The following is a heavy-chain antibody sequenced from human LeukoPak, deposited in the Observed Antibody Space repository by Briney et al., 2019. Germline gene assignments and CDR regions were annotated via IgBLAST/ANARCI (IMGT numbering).Heavy chain of an antibody. V-gene: IGHV4-59*12. D-gene: IGHD6-13*01. CDR1: GGSISSYY. Sequence: SETLSLTCTVSGGSISSYYWSWIRQPPGKGLEWIGYIYYSGSTKYNPSVKGRVTISVDTSKNQFSLKLTSVTAADTAVYYCARGASWYHYWGQGTLVTVSS. J-gene: IGHJ4*02. CDR3: ARGASWYHY. CDR2: IYYSGST.